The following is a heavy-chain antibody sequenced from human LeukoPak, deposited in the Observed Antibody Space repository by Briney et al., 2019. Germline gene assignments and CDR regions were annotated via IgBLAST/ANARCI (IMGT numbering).Heavy chain of an antibody. J-gene: IGHJ6*02. CDR1: GFTFNTYE. Sequence: GGSLRLSCAASGFTFNTYEMNWVRQAPGKGLEWVSYISSGGSSIYYADSVKGRFTISRDNAKNSLYLQMNSLRAEDTAVYYCARKQFYYYGMDVWGQGTTVTVSS. CDR3: ARKQFYYYGMDV. V-gene: IGHV3-48*03. D-gene: IGHD5-24*01. CDR2: ISSGGSSI.